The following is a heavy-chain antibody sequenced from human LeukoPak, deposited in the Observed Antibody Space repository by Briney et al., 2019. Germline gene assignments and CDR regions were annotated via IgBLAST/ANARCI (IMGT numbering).Heavy chain of an antibody. Sequence: ASVKVSCKASGYTFTGYYMHWVRQAPGQGLEWMGWINPNSGGTNYAQKFQGRVTMIRDTSISTAYMELSRLRSDDTAVYYCARGWSGSYYSHYYYMDVWGKGTTVTVSS. D-gene: IGHD1-26*01. J-gene: IGHJ6*03. CDR1: GYTFTGYY. CDR2: INPNSGGT. CDR3: ARGWSGSYYSHYYYMDV. V-gene: IGHV1-2*02.